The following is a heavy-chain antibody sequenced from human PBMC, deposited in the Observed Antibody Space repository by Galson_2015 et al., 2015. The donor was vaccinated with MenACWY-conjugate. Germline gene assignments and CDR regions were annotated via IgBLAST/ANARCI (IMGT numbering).Heavy chain of an antibody. D-gene: IGHD1-26*01. CDR2: IDNDGNRI. V-gene: IGHV3-74*01. CDR3: SRGGEAKLIIVGGISDI. J-gene: IGHJ3*02. CDR1: GFTFSNYW. Sequence: SLRLSCAASGFTFSNYWMHWVRQGPGKGLEWLSRIDNDGNRITYADSVKGRFTISRDNAKNTLYLQINSVRADDTAMYYCSRGGEAKLIIVGGISDIWGQGTTVTVSS.